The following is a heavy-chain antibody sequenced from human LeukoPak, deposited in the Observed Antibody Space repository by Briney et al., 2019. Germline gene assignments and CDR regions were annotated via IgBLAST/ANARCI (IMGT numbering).Heavy chain of an antibody. J-gene: IGHJ4*02. V-gene: IGHV3-23*01. CDR2: ISGSGGST. CDR1: GFTFSSYA. CDR3: ASYSTYYDFWSGYYPHYFDY. D-gene: IGHD3-3*01. Sequence: GGSLRLSCAASGFTFSSYAMSWVRQAPGKGLEWVSAISGSGGSTYYADSVKGRFTISRDNSKNTLYLQMNSLRAEDTAVYYCASYSTYYDFWSGYYPHYFDYWGQGTLVTVSS.